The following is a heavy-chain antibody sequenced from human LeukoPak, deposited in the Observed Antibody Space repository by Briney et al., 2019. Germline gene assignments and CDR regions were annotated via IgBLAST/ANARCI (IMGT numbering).Heavy chain of an antibody. CDR2: IFHSGTT. Sequence: SETLSLTCAVSGYSISSGYYWGWIRQPPGKGLEWIGSIFHSGTTCYNPSLQSRVTISVDTSKNQFSLKLSSVTAADTAVYYCAASGYSYGLQKYWGQGTLVTVSS. J-gene: IGHJ4*02. CDR1: GYSISSGYY. CDR3: AASGYSYGLQKY. D-gene: IGHD5-18*01. V-gene: IGHV4-38-2*01.